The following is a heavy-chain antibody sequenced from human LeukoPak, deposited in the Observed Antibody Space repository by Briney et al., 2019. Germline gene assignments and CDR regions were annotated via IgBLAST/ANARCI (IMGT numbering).Heavy chain of an antibody. D-gene: IGHD3-22*01. J-gene: IGHJ4*02. CDR2: INPNSGGT. CDR3: ARLSDSSGYYTFDY. CDR1: GYTFTGYY. V-gene: IGHV1-2*02. Sequence: ASVKVSCKASGYTFTGYYMHWVRQAPGQVRQAPGEGLQRMGWINPNSGGTNYAQKFQGRVTLTRATSISTAYMELSRLRSDDPAVYYCARLSDSSGYYTFDYWGQGTLVTVSS.